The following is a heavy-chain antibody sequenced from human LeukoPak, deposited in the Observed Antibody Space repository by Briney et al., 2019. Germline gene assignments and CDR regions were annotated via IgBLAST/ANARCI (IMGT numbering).Heavy chain of an antibody. D-gene: IGHD3-22*01. CDR3: ARDGYYDSSGPHDY. J-gene: IGHJ4*02. Sequence: PGGSLRLSCAASGFTFSSYEMNWVRQAPGKGLEWVSYISSSGSTIYYADSVKGRFTISRDNAKSSLYLQMNSLRAEDTAVYYCARDGYYDSSGPHDYWGQGTLVTVSS. V-gene: IGHV3-48*03. CDR2: ISSSGSTI. CDR1: GFTFSSYE.